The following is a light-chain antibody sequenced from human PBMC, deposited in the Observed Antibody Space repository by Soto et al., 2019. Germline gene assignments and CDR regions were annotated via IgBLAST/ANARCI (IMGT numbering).Light chain of an antibody. CDR3: QQYGSSGT. V-gene: IGKV3-20*01. J-gene: IGKJ1*01. CDR1: QSVSNNY. Sequence: EIVLTQSPGTLSLSPGERATLSCRASQSVSNNYLAWYQQKPGQAPRLLIYGPSNRATGIPDRFSGSGSGTDFTLTISRLEPEDFAVYYCQQYGSSGTFGQGTKVDIK. CDR2: GPS.